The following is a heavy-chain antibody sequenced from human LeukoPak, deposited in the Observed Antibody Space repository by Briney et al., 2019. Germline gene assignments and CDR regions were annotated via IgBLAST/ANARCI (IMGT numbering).Heavy chain of an antibody. Sequence: GGSLRLSCAASGFTFISSGMHCVREAPGKGLEWVAFIRYDGSNKYYAGSVKGRITISRDNSKNTLYLQMNSLRAEDTAVYYCAKDSKRWKTYYYEAGSYYFDYWGQGTRVTVSS. J-gene: IGHJ4*02. CDR3: AKDSKRWKTYYYEAGSYYFDY. CDR2: IRYDGSNK. V-gene: IGHV3-30*02. D-gene: IGHD3-10*01. CDR1: GFTFISSG.